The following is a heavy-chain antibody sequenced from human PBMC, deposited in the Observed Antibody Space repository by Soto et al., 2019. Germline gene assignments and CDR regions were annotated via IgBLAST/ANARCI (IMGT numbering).Heavy chain of an antibody. V-gene: IGHV1-69*13. CDR1: GGTFRSYA. CDR3: ARSLSSGYYHDAFDI. Sequence: SLKVSCSAAGGTFRSYAIICGLQARGQGLEWMGGIIPIFGTANYAQKFQGRVTITADDSTSTAYMELSSLRSEDKAVYYCARSLSSGYYHDAFDIWGQGTMVTVSS. CDR2: IIPIFGTA. D-gene: IGHD3-22*01. J-gene: IGHJ3*02.